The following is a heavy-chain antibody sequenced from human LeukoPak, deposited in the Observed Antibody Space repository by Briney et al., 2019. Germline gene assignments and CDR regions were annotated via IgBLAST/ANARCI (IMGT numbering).Heavy chain of an antibody. J-gene: IGHJ4*02. CDR2: IYYSGST. CDR3: VFDSSGWYVGYFDY. Sequence: PSETLSLTCTVSGGSISSSSYYWGWIRQLPGKGLEWIGSIYYSGSTYYNPSLKSRVTISVDTSKNQFSLKLSSVTAADTAVYYCVFDSSGWYVGYFDYWGQGTLVTVSS. D-gene: IGHD6-19*01. V-gene: IGHV4-39*01. CDR1: GGSISSSSYY.